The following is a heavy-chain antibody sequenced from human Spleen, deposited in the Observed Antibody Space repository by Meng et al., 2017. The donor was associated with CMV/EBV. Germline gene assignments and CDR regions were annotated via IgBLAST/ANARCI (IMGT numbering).Heavy chain of an antibody. CDR3: ARDRYYDFWSGFYPYYYYGMDV. Sequence: GESLKISCVASGSTISRYWMSWVRQAPGKGLEWVATINQEGNERYYVGSARDRFTISRDNAKDSLYLQMNSLRAEDTAVYYCARDRYYDFWSGFYPYYYYGMDVWGQGTTVTVSS. CDR2: INQEGNER. V-gene: IGHV3-7*01. D-gene: IGHD3-3*01. J-gene: IGHJ6*02. CDR1: GSTISRYW.